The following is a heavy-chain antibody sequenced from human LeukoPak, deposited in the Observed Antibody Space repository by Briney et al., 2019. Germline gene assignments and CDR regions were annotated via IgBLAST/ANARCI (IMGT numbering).Heavy chain of an antibody. CDR1: EFTFSSFW. CDR3: ARVRMGDDFNPFDY. D-gene: IGHD3-16*01. V-gene: IGHV3-74*03. CDR2: INSDGSET. Sequence: GGSLRLSCAASEFTFSSFWIYWVRHAPGKGLVWVSRINSDGSETMYADSVKGRFTISGDNAKNTLYLQMNSLRAEDTAVYYCARVRMGDDFNPFDYWGQGTLVTVSS. J-gene: IGHJ4*02.